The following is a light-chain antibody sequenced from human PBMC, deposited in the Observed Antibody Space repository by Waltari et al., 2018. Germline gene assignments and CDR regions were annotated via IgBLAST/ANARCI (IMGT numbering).Light chain of an antibody. V-gene: IGLV1-40*01. J-gene: IGLJ3*02. Sequence: QCRGTARSRLSFTDSHRRSGDADRFPVSKSGTSATLTISGLQTEDEADYYCQSYDSSLSGSGGVFGGGNKLTVL. CDR3: QSYDSSLSGSGGV. CDR2: TDS.